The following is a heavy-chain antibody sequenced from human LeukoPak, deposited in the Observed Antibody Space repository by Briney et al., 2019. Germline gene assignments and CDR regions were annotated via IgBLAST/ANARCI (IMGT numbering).Heavy chain of an antibody. J-gene: IGHJ1*01. V-gene: IGHV4-31*03. Sequence: SETLSLTCTVSGGSISSGGYYWSWIRQHPGKGLEWIGYIYYSGSTYYNPSLKSRVTISVDTSKNQFSLKLSSVTAADTAVYYCASSDSSGYPRVFQHWGQGTLVTVSS. CDR1: GGSISSGGYY. CDR2: IYYSGST. CDR3: ASSDSSGYPRVFQH. D-gene: IGHD3-22*01.